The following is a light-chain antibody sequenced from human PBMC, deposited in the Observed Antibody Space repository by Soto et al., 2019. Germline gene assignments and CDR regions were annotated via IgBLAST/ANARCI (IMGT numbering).Light chain of an antibody. V-gene: IGKV3-20*01. CDR1: QSVSSSH. Sequence: ESVLTQSPGTLSLSPGVRSTLSCMAIQSVSSSHLAWYQHKPGQAPRLLIYAASSRATGSPERFSGGGSGTDFTLTISRLEPEDFAVYYCQQYGYYPITFGQGTRLEIK. J-gene: IGKJ5*01. CDR2: AAS. CDR3: QQYGYYPIT.